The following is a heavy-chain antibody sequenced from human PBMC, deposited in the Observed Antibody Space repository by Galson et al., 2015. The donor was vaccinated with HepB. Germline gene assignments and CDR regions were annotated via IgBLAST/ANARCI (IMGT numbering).Heavy chain of an antibody. CDR2: ISAYNGNT. J-gene: IGHJ5*02. Sequence: SVKVSCKASGYTFTSYGISWVRQAPGQGLEWMGWISAYNGNTNYAQKLQGRVTMTTDTSTSTAYMELRSLRSDDTAVYYCARAGEPECSRSFNYGGYQPGRWFDPWGQGTLVTVSS. CDR3: ARAGEPECSRSFNYGGYQPGRWFDP. V-gene: IGHV1-18*04. CDR1: GYTFTSYG. D-gene: IGHD4-17*01.